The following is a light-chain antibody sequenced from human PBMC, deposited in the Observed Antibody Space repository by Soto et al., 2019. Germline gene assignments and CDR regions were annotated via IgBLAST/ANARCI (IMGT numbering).Light chain of an antibody. CDR2: KVT. Sequence: SMRPPVPYACGYHGPSVAFSCTGNRSDIGAYNYVSWYQQHPGKVPYLIIHKVTNRPSGVPDRFSASKSGNTASLTVSGLQAEDEADYYCAAWDDRLDVYVFGTGTKVTVL. J-gene: IGLJ1*01. CDR1: RSDIGAYNY. CDR3: AAWDDRLDVYV. V-gene: IGLV2-8*01.